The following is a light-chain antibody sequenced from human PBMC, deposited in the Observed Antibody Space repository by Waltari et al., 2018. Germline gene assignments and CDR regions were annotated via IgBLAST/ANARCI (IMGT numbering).Light chain of an antibody. J-gene: IGLJ1*01. CDR1: SSDAGGYNY. Sequence: QSALTQPASVSGSPGQSITISCTGTSSDAGGYNYVSWYQQHPGKAPKLLIYDFRRRPSGVSNRFSGSKSGTTASVTISGLQAEDEADYYCSSYTSSSTVFGTGTKVTVL. CDR3: SSYTSSSTV. V-gene: IGLV2-14*01. CDR2: DFR.